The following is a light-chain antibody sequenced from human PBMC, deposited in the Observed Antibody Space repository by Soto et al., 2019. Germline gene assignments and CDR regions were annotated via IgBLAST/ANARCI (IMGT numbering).Light chain of an antibody. V-gene: IGKV1-5*03. Sequence: IQMTQSPSTRSASAGRGGTITCPASQTISSWLAWYQQKPGKAPKLLIYKASTLKSGVPSRFSGSGSGTEFTLTISSLQPEDFATYYCQQLNSYPITFGQGTRLEIK. CDR3: QQLNSYPIT. CDR2: KAS. CDR1: QTISSW. J-gene: IGKJ5*01.